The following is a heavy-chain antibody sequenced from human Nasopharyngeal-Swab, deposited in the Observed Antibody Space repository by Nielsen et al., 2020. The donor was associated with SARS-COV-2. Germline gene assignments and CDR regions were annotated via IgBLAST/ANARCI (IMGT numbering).Heavy chain of an antibody. D-gene: IGHD3-22*01. Sequence: GESLKISCAASGFTFSDYYMSWIRQAQGKGLEWVSYISSSGSTIYYADSVKGRFTISRDNAKNSLYLQMNSLRAEDTALYYCAKDFYYDSSGPPSVQHWGQGTLVTVSS. V-gene: IGHV3-11*01. CDR1: GFTFSDYY. CDR3: AKDFYYDSSGPPSVQH. CDR2: ISSSGSTI. J-gene: IGHJ1*01.